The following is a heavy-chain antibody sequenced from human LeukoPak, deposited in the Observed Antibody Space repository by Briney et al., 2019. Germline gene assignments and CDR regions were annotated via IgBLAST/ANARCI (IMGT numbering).Heavy chain of an antibody. CDR3: ARGGDGYAFDY. D-gene: IGHD5-12*01. J-gene: IGHJ4*02. V-gene: IGHV4-34*01. Sequence: SETLSLTCAVYGGSFSGYYWSWIRQPPGKGLEWIGEINHSGSTNYNPSLKSRVTISVDRSKNQFSLKLSSVTAADMAVYYCARGGDGYAFDYWGQGTLVTVSS. CDR2: INHSGST. CDR1: GGSFSGYY.